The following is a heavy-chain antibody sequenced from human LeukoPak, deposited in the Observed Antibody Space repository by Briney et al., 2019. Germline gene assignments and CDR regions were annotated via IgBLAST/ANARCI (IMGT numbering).Heavy chain of an antibody. J-gene: IGHJ5*02. D-gene: IGHD2-21*02. CDR3: ARGPYCGGDCYHNWFDP. CDR2: ISSSSSYI. CDR1: GFTFSSYS. Sequence: GGSLRLSCAASGFTFSSYSMNWVRQAPGKGLEWVSSISSSSSYIYYADSVKGRFTISRDNAKNSLYLQMNSLRAEDTAVYYCARGPYCGGDCYHNWFDPWGQGTLVTVSS. V-gene: IGHV3-21*01.